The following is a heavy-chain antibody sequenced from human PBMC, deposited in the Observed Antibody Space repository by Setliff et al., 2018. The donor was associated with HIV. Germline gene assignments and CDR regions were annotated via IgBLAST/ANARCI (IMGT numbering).Heavy chain of an antibody. D-gene: IGHD3-3*01. V-gene: IGHV4-39*01. Sequence: SETLSLTCNVSGGSISSDSYYWGWIRQPPGKGLEWIGSFHHSGSASYNPSLRSRVTISEDTSKNQFSLKLTSVTAADTAGYFCARAPPPGYYNFWSGIMNDYWGQGTLVTVSS. J-gene: IGHJ4*02. CDR2: FHHSGSA. CDR3: ARAPPPGYYNFWSGIMNDY. CDR1: GGSISSDSYY.